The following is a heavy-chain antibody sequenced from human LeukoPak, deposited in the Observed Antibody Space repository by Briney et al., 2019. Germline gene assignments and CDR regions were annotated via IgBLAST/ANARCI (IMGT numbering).Heavy chain of an antibody. CDR3: ARIEYSSSSADY. V-gene: IGHV5-51*01. D-gene: IGHD6-6*01. J-gene: IGHJ4*02. CDR2: IYPGDSDT. CDR1: GYSFTTHW. Sequence: GESLKISCKASGYSFTTHWIGWVRQMPGKGLEWMGIIYPGDSDTRYSPSFQGQVTISADKSISTAYLQWSSLKASDTAMYYCARIEYSSSSADYWGQGTLVTVSS.